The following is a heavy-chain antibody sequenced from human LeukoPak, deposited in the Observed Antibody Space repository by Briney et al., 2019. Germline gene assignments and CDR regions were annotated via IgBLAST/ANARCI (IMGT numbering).Heavy chain of an antibody. V-gene: IGHV4-31*03. Sequence: PSQTLSLTCTVSGGSISSGGYYWSWIRQHPGKGLEWIGYIYYSGSTYYNPSLKSRVTISVDTSKNQFSLKLSSVTAADTAVYYCARDLYCSSTSCYFGGGGWNYGFAFDIWGQGTMVTVSS. D-gene: IGHD2-2*01. CDR2: IYYSGST. CDR1: GGSISSGGYY. J-gene: IGHJ3*02. CDR3: ARDLYCSSTSCYFGGGGWNYGFAFDI.